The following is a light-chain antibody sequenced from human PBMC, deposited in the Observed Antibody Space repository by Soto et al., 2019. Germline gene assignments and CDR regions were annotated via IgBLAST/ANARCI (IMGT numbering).Light chain of an antibody. CDR1: QGISSY. CDR3: QQYYSYPWT. CDR2: AAS. Sequence: AIRMTQSPSSLSASTGDRVTITCRASQGISSYLAWYQQKPGKAPKLLIYAASTLQSGVPSRFSGSGSGTEFTLPISCLQSEDFATYYCQQYYSYPWTFGQGTKVEIK. V-gene: IGKV1-8*01. J-gene: IGKJ1*01.